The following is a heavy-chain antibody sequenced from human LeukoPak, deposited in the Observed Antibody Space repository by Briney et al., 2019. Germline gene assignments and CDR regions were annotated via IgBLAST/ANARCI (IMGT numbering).Heavy chain of an antibody. J-gene: IGHJ4*02. D-gene: IGHD4-17*01. V-gene: IGHV4-34*01. CDR2: INHSGST. Sequence: SETLSLTCAVYGGSFSGYYWSWIRQPPGKGLEWIGEINHSGSTNYNPSLKSRVTISVDTSKNQFSLKLSSVTAADTAVYYCARRLIHGDYAYWGQGTLVTVSS. CDR3: ARRLIHGDYAY. CDR1: GGSFSGYY.